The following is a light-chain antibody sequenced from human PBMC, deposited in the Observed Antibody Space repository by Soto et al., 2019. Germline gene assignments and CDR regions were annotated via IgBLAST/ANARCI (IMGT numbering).Light chain of an antibody. J-gene: IGKJ1*01. CDR2: GAS. Sequence: IRRMQSAATRSVSRGEGATRSCRASQSVSSKLAWYQQKPDQAPRLLIYGASTRATGIPVRFIGNGSGTEFTLTICSLQSEDFAVYYCQQYNNWGTFGQGTKVDIK. V-gene: IGKV3-15*01. CDR3: QQYNNWGT. CDR1: QSVSSK.